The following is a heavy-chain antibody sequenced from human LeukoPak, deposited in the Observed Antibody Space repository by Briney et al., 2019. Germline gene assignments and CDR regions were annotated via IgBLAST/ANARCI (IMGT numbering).Heavy chain of an antibody. CDR1: GFTFSSYV. CDR2: ISGSGGTT. V-gene: IGHV3-23*01. D-gene: IGHD6-6*01. J-gene: IGHJ4*02. Sequence: GGSLRLSCAASGFTFSSYVMSWVRQAPGKGLEWVSAISGSGGTTYYADSVKGRFTISRDNSKNTLYLQMNSLRAEDTAVYYCTRHNSSSWDFDYWGQGTLVTVSS. CDR3: TRHNSSSWDFDY.